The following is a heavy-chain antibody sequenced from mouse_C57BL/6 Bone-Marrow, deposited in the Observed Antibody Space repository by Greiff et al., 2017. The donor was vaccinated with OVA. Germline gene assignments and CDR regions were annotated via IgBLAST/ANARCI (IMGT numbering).Heavy chain of an antibody. D-gene: IGHD1-1*01. J-gene: IGHJ1*03. CDR1: GFTFSSYA. CDR2: ISSGGDYI. V-gene: IGHV5-9-1*02. CDR3: TREGIYYGSSYWYFDV. Sequence: EVKLVESGEGLVKPGGSLKLSCAASGFTFSSYAMSWVRQTPEKRLEWVAYISSGGDYIYYADTVKGRFTISRDNARNTLYLQMSRLKSEDTAMYYCTREGIYYGSSYWYFDVWGTGTTVTVSS.